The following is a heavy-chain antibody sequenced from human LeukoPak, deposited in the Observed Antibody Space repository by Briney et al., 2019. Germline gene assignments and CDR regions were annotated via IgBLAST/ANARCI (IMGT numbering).Heavy chain of an antibody. V-gene: IGHV4-59*01. J-gene: IGHJ6*02. CDR1: GGSISSYY. Sequence: PSETLSLTCTVSGGSISSYYWSWIRQPPGKGLEWIGYIYYSGSTNYNPSLKSRVTISVDTSKNQFSLKLSSVTAADTAVYYCARDNYDFWSGYLDYYYYGMDVWGQGTTVTVSS. CDR3: ARDNYDFWSGYLDYYYYGMDV. CDR2: IYYSGST. D-gene: IGHD3-3*01.